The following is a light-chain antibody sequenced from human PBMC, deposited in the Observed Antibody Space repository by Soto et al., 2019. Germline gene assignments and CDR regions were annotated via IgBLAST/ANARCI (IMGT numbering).Light chain of an antibody. V-gene: IGKV1D-8*01. CDR2: AAS. CDR1: PGISSF. J-gene: IGKJ1*01. Sequence: VISVTQSPSLVSASTGDRVTITCRVSPGISSFLAWYQQKPGKAPEILINAASTLQVGVPSRFSGSGSGTDFTLTISNLQSEDFATYYCQQYYSFPWTFGQGTKVEIK. CDR3: QQYYSFPWT.